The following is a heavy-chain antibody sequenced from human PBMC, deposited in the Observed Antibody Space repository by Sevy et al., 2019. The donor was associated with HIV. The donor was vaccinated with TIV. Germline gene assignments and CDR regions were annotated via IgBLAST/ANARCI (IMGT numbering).Heavy chain of an antibody. J-gene: IGHJ4*02. V-gene: IGHV3-21*01. CDR3: ARVYSGYYNS. CDR1: GFTFSSYT. D-gene: IGHD1-26*01. CDR2: ISSSSNYI. Sequence: GGSLRLSCAASGFTFSSYTINWVRQAPGKGLEWVSSISSSSNYIYYADSVKGRFTISRDNAKNSLYLQMNSLRAEDTAVYYCARVYSGYYNSWVQGTLVTVSS.